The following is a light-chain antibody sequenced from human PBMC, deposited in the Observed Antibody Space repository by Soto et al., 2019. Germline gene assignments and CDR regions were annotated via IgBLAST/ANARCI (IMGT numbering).Light chain of an antibody. CDR2: EDN. V-gene: IGLV6-57*03. J-gene: IGLJ3*02. CDR1: SGSIASSY. Sequence: NFMLTQSHSVSESPGKTVTISCTRSSGSIASSYVQWYQQRPGSAPTTVIYEDNQRPSGVPDRFSGSIDTSSNSASLTISGLKTEDEADYYCQSYDASNPWVFGGGTKLTVL. CDR3: QSYDASNPWV.